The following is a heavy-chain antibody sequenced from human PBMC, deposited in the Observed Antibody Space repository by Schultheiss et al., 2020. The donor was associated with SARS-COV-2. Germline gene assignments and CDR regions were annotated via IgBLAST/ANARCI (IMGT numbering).Heavy chain of an antibody. J-gene: IGHJ5*01. CDR1: GFTFSSYS. CDR2: ISSSSSYT. CDR3: ALSNWLES. V-gene: IGHV3-21*01. Sequence: GESLKISCAASGFTFSSYSMNWVRQAPGKGLEWVSSISSSSSYTNYADSVKGRFTISRDNAKNSLYLQMNSLRAEDTAVYYCALSNWLESWGLGTLVTVSS. D-gene: IGHD2/OR15-2a*01.